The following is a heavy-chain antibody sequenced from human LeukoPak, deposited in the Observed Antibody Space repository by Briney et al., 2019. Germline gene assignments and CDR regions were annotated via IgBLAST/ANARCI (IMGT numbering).Heavy chain of an antibody. J-gene: IGHJ4*02. CDR2: INPNSGGT. D-gene: IGHD5-12*01. CDR3: ARGRVDIVTTITGSRVYGY. V-gene: IGHV1-2*02. CDR1: GYSFTAYY. Sequence: GASVKVSCKASGYSFTAYYMHWVRHAPGQGLEWMGWINPNSGGTNYAQKFQGRVTMTRDTSISTAYMELSRLRSDDTAVYYCARGRVDIVTTITGSRVYGYWGQGTLVTVSS.